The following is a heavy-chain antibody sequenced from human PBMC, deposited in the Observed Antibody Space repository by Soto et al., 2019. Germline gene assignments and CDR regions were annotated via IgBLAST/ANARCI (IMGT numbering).Heavy chain of an antibody. CDR1: GGSISSFAYY. CDR3: ARRERYYGSPGWFDP. CDR2: VYYNENT. J-gene: IGHJ5*01. V-gene: IGHV4-39*01. Sequence: SETLSLTCTVSGGSISSFAYYWGWIRQPPGKGLEWIGTVYYNENTYYNPSLKSRVTISVDTAKNQFSLNLRSVTAADTAIYFCARRERYYGSPGWFDPWGQGTTVTVSS. D-gene: IGHD3-10*01.